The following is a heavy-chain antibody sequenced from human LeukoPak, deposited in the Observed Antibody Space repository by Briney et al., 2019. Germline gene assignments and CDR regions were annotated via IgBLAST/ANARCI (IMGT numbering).Heavy chain of an antibody. CDR1: GGSFSGYY. D-gene: IGHD4-17*01. CDR2: INHSGST. CDR3: ARSIRYYGDYDY. J-gene: IGHJ4*02. Sequence: SETLSLTCAVSGGSFSGYYWSWIRQPPGKGLEWIGEINHSGSTNYNPSLKRRVTISVDTSKNQFSLKLSSVTAADTAVYYCARSIRYYGDYDYWGQGTLVTVSS. V-gene: IGHV4-34*01.